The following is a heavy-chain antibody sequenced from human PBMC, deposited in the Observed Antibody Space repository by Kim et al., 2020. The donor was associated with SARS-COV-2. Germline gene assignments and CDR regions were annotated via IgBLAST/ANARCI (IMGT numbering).Heavy chain of an antibody. CDR3: AKDPPRSQWLVRSIPEKVSFDY. V-gene: IGHV3-23*01. CDR2: ISGSGGST. D-gene: IGHD6-19*01. J-gene: IGHJ4*02. CDR1: GFTFSSYA. Sequence: GGSLRLSCAASGFTFSSYAMSWVRQAPGKGLEWVSAISGSGGSTYYADSVKGRFTISRDNSKNTLYLQMNSLRAEDTAVYYCAKDPPRSQWLVRSIPEKVSFDYWGQGTLVTVSA.